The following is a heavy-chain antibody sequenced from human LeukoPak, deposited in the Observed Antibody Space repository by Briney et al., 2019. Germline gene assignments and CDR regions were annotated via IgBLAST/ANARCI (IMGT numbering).Heavy chain of an antibody. CDR3: ARGPYSYDSSGAFDI. V-gene: IGHV1-2*02. Sequence: ASVKVSCKASGGTFSSYAISWVRQAPGQGLEWMGWINPNSGGTNYAQKFQGRVTMTRDTSISTAYMELSRLRSEDTAVYYCARGPYSYDSSGAFDIWGQGTMVTVSS. J-gene: IGHJ3*02. CDR1: GGTFSSYA. CDR2: INPNSGGT. D-gene: IGHD3-22*01.